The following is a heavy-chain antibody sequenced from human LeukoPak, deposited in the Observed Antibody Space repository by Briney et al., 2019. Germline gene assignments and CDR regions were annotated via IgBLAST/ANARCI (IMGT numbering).Heavy chain of an antibody. Sequence: GGSLRLSCAASGFTFSSYAMHWVRQAPGKGLEWVAVISYDGSNKYYADSVKGRFTISRDNSKDTLYLQMNSLRAEDTAVYYCARANPDYHYDTSGSGGFDYWGQGTLVTVSS. D-gene: IGHD3-22*01. V-gene: IGHV3-30-3*01. CDR1: GFTFSSYA. CDR2: ISYDGSNK. CDR3: ARANPDYHYDTSGSGGFDY. J-gene: IGHJ4*02.